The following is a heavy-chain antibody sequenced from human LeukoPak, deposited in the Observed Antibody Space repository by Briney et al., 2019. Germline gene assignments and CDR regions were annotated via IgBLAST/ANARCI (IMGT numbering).Heavy chain of an antibody. CDR2: ISSSSSYI. CDR1: GFTFSSYS. Sequence: PGGPLRLSCAASGFTFSSYSMNWVRQAPGKGLEWVSSISSSSSYIYYADSVKGRFTIYRDNAKNSLYQQMNGLRAEDTAVYYCAREGYCYDSSGYYDAFDIWGQGTMVTVSS. D-gene: IGHD3-22*01. J-gene: IGHJ3*02. CDR3: AREGYCYDSSGYYDAFDI. V-gene: IGHV3-21*01.